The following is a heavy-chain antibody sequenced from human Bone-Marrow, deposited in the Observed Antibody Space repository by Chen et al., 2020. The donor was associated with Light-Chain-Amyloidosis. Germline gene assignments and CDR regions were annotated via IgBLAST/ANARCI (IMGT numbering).Heavy chain of an antibody. CDR1: GAPFSNYY. D-gene: IGHD3-3*01. Sequence: QVQLQEWGTGLLKPSETLSLTCAVYGAPFSNYYWTWVRQAPGKGMEWMGEIIETGSASFNPPLKSRLTMSVEKSKNQFSLKLTSVTAAETAVYYCARAIYRYYDLVNFYHYMDVWGRGTTVTVS. CDR2: IIETGSA. CDR3: ARAIYRYYDLVNFYHYMDV. V-gene: IGHV4-34*12. J-gene: IGHJ6*03.